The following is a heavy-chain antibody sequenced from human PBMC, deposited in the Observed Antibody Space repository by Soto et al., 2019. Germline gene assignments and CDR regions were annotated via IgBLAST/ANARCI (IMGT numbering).Heavy chain of an antibody. CDR3: ARAPYYDFGKYYYYYYMDV. CDR2: IYSGGST. D-gene: IGHD3-3*01. CDR1: GFTVSSNY. J-gene: IGHJ6*03. V-gene: IGHV3-66*01. Sequence: GGSLRLSCAASGFTVSSNYMSWVRQAPGKGLEWVSVIYSGGSTYYADSVKGRFTISRDNSKNTLYLQMNSLRAEDTAVYYCARAPYYDFGKYYYYYYMDVWGKGTTVTVSS.